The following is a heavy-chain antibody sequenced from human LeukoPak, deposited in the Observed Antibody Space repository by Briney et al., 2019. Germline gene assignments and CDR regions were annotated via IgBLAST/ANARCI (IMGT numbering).Heavy chain of an antibody. V-gene: IGHV3-30-3*01. CDR3: ATPLDYYDSSNYHQGGD. CDR2: ISYDGSNK. Sequence: PGGSLRLSCAASGFTFSSYAMHWVRQAPGKGLEWVAVISYDGSNKYYADSVKGRFTISRDNSKNTLYLQMNSLRAEDTAVYYCATPLDYYDSSNYHQGGDWGQGTPVTVSS. D-gene: IGHD3-22*01. J-gene: IGHJ4*02. CDR1: GFTFSSYA.